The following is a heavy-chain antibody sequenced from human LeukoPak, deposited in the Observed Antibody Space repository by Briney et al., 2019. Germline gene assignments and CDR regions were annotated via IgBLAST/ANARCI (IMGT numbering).Heavy chain of an antibody. D-gene: IGHD3-10*01. V-gene: IGHV3-23*01. CDR3: AKDRDYGSGSYPYYFDY. J-gene: IGHJ4*02. CDR2: ISGSGGST. CDR1: GFTFSSYA. Sequence: GGSLRLSCAAYGFTFSSYAMSWVRQAPGKGLDWISAISGSGGSTYYADSVKGRFTISRDNSKNTLYLQMNSLRAEDTAVYYCAKDRDYGSGSYPYYFDYWGQGTLVTVSS.